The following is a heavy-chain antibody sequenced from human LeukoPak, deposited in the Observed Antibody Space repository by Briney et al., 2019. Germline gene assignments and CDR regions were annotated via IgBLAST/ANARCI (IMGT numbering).Heavy chain of an antibody. V-gene: IGHV3-7*01. J-gene: IGHJ4*02. CDR1: GFTFSNYW. Sequence: GGSLRLSCAASGFTFSNYWMTWVRQAPGKGLEWVANIKQDGSVKYYVDPVKGRFTISRTNAENSVYLQMNSLRVEDTAVYYCARIGYSSSSLDYWGQGTLVTVSS. D-gene: IGHD6-6*01. CDR3: ARIGYSSSSLDY. CDR2: IKQDGSVK.